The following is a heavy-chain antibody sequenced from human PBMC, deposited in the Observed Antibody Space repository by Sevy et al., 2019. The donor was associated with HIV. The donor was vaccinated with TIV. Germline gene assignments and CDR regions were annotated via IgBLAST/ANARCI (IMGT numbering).Heavy chain of an antibody. CDR1: GFTFSSYS. D-gene: IGHD6-13*01. V-gene: IGHV3-21*01. CDR3: ARGTAAAATSWFDP. CDR2: ISSSSSYI. J-gene: IGHJ5*02. Sequence: GGSLRLSCAASGFTFSSYSMNWVRQAPGKGLEWVSSISSSSSYIYYADSVKGRFTISRDNAKNSLYLQMNSLRAEATAVYYCARGTAAAATSWFDPWGQGTLVTVSS.